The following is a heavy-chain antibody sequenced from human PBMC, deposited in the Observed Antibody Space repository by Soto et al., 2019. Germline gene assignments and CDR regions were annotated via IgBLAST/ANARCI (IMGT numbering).Heavy chain of an antibody. D-gene: IGHD2-15*01. CDR2: INPDNGNT. J-gene: IGHJ5*01. CDR1: GYTFTRYT. Sequence: ASGKVSCKACGYTFTRYTMNWVRQAPGQRLEWMGWINPDNGNTKSSQKFQDRVIITRDTSASTAYMDLSSLRSEDTAVYYCARGIATGQIDSPGPGPLVTVYS. V-gene: IGHV1-3*01. CDR3: ARGIATGQIDS.